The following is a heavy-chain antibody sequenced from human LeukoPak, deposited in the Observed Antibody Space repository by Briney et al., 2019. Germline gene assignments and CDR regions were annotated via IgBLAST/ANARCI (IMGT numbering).Heavy chain of an antibody. CDR2: ISAYNGNT. V-gene: IGHV1-18*01. CDR3: ARDMGVAAAGSGGDY. D-gene: IGHD6-13*01. CDR1: GYTFTSYG. Sequence: ASVKVSCKASGYTFTSYGISWVRQAPGQGLEWMGWISAYNGNTNYAQKLQGRVTMTTDTSTSTAYMELRSLRSDDTAVYYCARDMGVAAAGSGGDYWGQGTLVTVSS. J-gene: IGHJ4*02.